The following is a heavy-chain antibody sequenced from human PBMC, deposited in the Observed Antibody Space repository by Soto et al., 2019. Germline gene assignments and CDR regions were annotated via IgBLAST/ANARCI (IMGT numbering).Heavy chain of an antibody. Sequence: SETLSLTCTVSSGSFSSYYWGWIRQPPGMGLEWIGYIYYSGGTNYNPSLRSRVTMSVDTSKNQFSLNLSSVTAADTAVYYCARYLSFGGTTNRLFDYWGQGTLVTVSS. J-gene: IGHJ4*02. CDR1: SGSFSSYY. CDR3: ARYLSFGGTTNRLFDY. CDR2: IYYSGGT. V-gene: IGHV4-59*01. D-gene: IGHD1-1*01.